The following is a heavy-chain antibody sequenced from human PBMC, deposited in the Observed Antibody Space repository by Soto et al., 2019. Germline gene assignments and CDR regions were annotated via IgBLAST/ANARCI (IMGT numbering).Heavy chain of an antibody. CDR1: GGSISSSNW. V-gene: IGHV4-4*02. CDR3: ARGYPIAAAAPYYYGMDV. Sequence: PSETLSLTCAVSGGSISSSNWWSWVRQPPGKGLEWIGEIYHSGSTNYNPSLKSRVTMSVDTSKNQFSLKLSSVTVADTAVYYCARGYPIAAAAPYYYGMDVWGQGTTVTVSS. CDR2: IYHSGST. D-gene: IGHD6-13*01. J-gene: IGHJ6*02.